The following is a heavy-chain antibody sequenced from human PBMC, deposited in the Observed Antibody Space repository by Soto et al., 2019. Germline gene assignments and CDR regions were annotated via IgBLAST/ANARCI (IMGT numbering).Heavy chain of an antibody. J-gene: IGHJ4*02. V-gene: IGHV3-23*03. D-gene: IGHD6-19*01. CDR3: AKDRGIAVAAEILDY. CDR1: GFTFSEYA. Sequence: PGGSLRLSCAASGFTFSEYAMTWVRQAPGKGLEWVSVIGGAGSNIYYADSVEGRFTVSRDDSKNTLYLRMDSLGVEGTAVYYCAKDRGIAVAAEILDYWGQGTLVTVSS. CDR2: IGGAGSNI.